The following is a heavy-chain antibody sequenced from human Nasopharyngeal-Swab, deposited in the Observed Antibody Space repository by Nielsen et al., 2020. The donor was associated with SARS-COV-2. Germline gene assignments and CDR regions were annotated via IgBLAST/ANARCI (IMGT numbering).Heavy chain of an antibody. V-gene: IGHV1-2*06. J-gene: IGHJ4*02. CDR3: ARKLQLVRPFDY. CDR1: GYTFTAYY. Sequence: ASVKVSCKTSGYTFTAYYIHWVRQAPGQGLEWMGRINPNTGGTNYAQNFQGRVTMTRDTSLSTAYMELSSLRSDDTAIYCARKLQLVRPFDYWGQGTLVTVSS. CDR2: INPNTGGT. D-gene: IGHD6-13*01.